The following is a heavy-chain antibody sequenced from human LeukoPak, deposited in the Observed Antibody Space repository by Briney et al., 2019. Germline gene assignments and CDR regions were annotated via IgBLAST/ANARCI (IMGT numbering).Heavy chain of an antibody. J-gene: IGHJ5*02. CDR1: GFTFSNYA. D-gene: IGHD3-16*01. Sequence: PGGSLRLSCAASGFTFSNYAMSWVRQAPGKGLEWVSGVSDSGRSTYYTDSVKGRCAISRDNSKNTVSLQMNNVRAEDTAVYFCAKHDRFIPSWGQGILVTVSS. V-gene: IGHV3-23*01. CDR3: AKHDRFIPS. CDR2: VSDSGRST.